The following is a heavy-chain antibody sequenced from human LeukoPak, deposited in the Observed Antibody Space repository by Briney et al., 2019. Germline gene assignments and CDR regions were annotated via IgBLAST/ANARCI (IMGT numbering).Heavy chain of an antibody. V-gene: IGHV1-18*01. J-gene: IGHJ4*02. D-gene: IGHD2-15*01. Sequence: ASVTVSCKPSGYTFTHYDICWVRQAPGQGLEWMGRISPYNGDTYYAQKLQGRVTMTTDTSTRTADLQLESLTSDDTAVYYCARKRGGCYPDWGQGTLVIVSS. CDR2: ISPYNGDT. CDR3: ARKRGGCYPD. CDR1: GYTFTHYD.